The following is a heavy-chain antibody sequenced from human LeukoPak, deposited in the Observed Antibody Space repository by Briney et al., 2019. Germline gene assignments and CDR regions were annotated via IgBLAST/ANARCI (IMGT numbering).Heavy chain of an antibody. D-gene: IGHD2-21*02. Sequence: ASVKVSCKVSGYTLTELSMHWVRQAPGKGLEWMGGFDPEDGETIYAQKFQGRVTITEDTSTDTAYMELSSLRSEDTAVYYCATMRAYCGGDCQFFDYWGQGTLVTVSS. CDR2: FDPEDGET. V-gene: IGHV1-24*01. CDR3: ATMRAYCGGDCQFFDY. J-gene: IGHJ4*02. CDR1: GYTLTELS.